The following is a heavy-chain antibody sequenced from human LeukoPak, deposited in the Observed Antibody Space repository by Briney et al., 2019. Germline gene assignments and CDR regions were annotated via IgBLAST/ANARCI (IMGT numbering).Heavy chain of an antibody. V-gene: IGHV4-59*01. Sequence: SETLSLTCTVSGGSISSYYWSWIRQPPGKGLGWIGYIYYSGSTNYNPSLKSRVTISVDTSKNQFSLKLSSVTAADTAVYYCARVLGYCSSTSCSYAFDIWGQGTMVTVSS. CDR1: GGSISSYY. CDR2: IYYSGST. D-gene: IGHD2-2*01. CDR3: ARVLGYCSSTSCSYAFDI. J-gene: IGHJ3*02.